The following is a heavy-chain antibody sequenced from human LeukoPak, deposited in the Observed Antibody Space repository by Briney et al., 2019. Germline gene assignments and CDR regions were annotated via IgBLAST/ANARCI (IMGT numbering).Heavy chain of an antibody. CDR2: ISYDGSVK. CDR3: AKEATSGWPDY. D-gene: IGHD6-19*01. CDR1: GFTFSSYA. Sequence: GGSLRLSCAASGFTFSSYAMSWVRQAPGKGLEWLGVISYDGSVKYYPDSVKGRFTISRDNSNNTLYLQMNSLRPEDTAVYYCAKEATSGWPDYWGQGTLVTVSS. V-gene: IGHV3-30*18. J-gene: IGHJ4*02.